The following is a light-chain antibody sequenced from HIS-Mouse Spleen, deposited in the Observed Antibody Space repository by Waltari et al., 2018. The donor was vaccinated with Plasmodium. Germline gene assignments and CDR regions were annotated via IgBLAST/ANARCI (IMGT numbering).Light chain of an antibody. CDR3: SSYAGSNNLG. J-gene: IGLJ3*02. CDR1: SSDVGGYNY. CDR2: EVS. Sequence: QSALTQPPSASGSPGQSVTISCTGTSSDVGGYNYGSWYQQHPGKAPKLMIYEVSKRPSGVPDRFSGSKSGNTASLTVSGLQAEDEADYYCSSYAGSNNLGFGGGTKLTVL. V-gene: IGLV2-8*01.